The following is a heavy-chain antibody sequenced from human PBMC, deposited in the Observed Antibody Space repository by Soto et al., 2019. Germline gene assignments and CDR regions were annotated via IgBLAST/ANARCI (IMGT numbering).Heavy chain of an antibody. D-gene: IGHD2-8*01. Sequence: SVRVSCKASGGTFSSYAISWVRQAPGQGLEWMGGIIPIFGTANYAQKFQGRVTITADESTSTAYMELSSLRSEDTAVYYCARDKGYCTNGVCSPNAFDIWGQGTMVTVSS. CDR2: IIPIFGTA. CDR3: ARDKGYCTNGVCSPNAFDI. V-gene: IGHV1-69*13. CDR1: GGTFSSYA. J-gene: IGHJ3*02.